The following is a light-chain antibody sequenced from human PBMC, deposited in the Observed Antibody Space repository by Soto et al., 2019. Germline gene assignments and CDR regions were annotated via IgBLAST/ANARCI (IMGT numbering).Light chain of an antibody. CDR2: KAS. V-gene: IGKV1-5*03. J-gene: IGKJ1*01. Sequence: DIHVTQSPSTLSASVGDRVAITCRASQSIDNLLVWYQQKPGKAPKLLIYKASKLESGVPSGFSGSGSGTDFTLTINSLQPDDFATYYCQHYYSYPWTFGQGTKVEIK. CDR1: QSIDNL. CDR3: QHYYSYPWT.